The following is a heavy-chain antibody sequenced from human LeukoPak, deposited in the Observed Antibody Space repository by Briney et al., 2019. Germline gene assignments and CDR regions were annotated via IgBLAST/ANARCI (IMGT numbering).Heavy chain of an antibody. J-gene: IGHJ4*02. D-gene: IGHD5-24*01. Sequence: PGGSLRLSCAVSGFSITNNYMSWVRQAPGKGLEWVSVFYVCRATYYAEPVKGRLSKSRENSENTQYLQMKSLRAGETAVYYCARGDAYNFFEYWGQGTLVSVSS. CDR2: FYVCRAT. CDR1: GFSITNNY. CDR3: ARGDAYNFFEY. V-gene: IGHV3-53*01.